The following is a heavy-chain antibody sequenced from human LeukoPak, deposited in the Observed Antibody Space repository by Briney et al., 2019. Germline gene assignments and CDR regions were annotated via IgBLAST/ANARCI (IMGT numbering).Heavy chain of an antibody. CDR2: IYYSGST. J-gene: IGHJ4*02. CDR1: GGSISSGDYY. CDR3: ARDLLNEGNHLDY. D-gene: IGHD4-23*01. Sequence: SETLSLTCTVSGGSISSGDYYWSWIRQPPGKGLEWIGYIYYSGSTYYNPSLKSRVTISVDTSKNQFSLKLSSVTAADTAVYHCARDLLNEGNHLDYWGQGTLVTVSS. V-gene: IGHV4-30-4*01.